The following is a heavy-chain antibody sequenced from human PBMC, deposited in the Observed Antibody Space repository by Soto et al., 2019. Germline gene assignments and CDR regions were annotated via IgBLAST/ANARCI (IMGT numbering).Heavy chain of an antibody. CDR3: ERGGGFGYYYYDIGL. Sequence: SETLSLTCTVSGDSVTSFSYYWSWIRQPPGKGLEWIGYIYYSGSAYYNPSLASRVTISIGTSKNQFSLKLTSVTAADTAVYYRERGGGFGYYYYDIGLGGKGDTVTVS. J-gene: IGHJ6*04. CDR1: GDSVTSFSYY. CDR2: IYYSGSA. V-gene: IGHV4-61*01. D-gene: IGHD1-26*01.